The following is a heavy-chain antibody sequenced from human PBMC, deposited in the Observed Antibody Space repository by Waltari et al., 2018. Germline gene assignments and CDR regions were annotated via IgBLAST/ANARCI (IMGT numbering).Heavy chain of an antibody. D-gene: IGHD2-15*01. CDR2: IYHSGST. Sequence: QVQLQESGPGLVKPSGTLSLTCAVSGGSISSSNWLSWVRQPPGKGLEWIGEIYHSGSTNYNPSLKSRVTISVDKSKNQFSLKLSSVTAADTAVYYCARLGGYCSGGSCFNWFDPWGQGTLVTVSS. CDR3: ARLGGYCSGGSCFNWFDP. V-gene: IGHV4-4*02. CDR1: GGSISSSNW. J-gene: IGHJ5*02.